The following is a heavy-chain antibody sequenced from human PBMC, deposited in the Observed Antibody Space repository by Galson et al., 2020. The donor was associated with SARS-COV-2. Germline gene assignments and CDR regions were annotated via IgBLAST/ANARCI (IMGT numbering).Heavy chain of an antibody. V-gene: IGHV1-2*02. CDR3: AKIQYGLNSGY. CDR2: INPNSGAT. D-gene: IGHD3-10*01. CDR1: GYTFTAYY. Sequence: ASVKVSCKASGYTFTAYYIHWVRQAPGQGLEWMGWINPNSGATKYAQKLQGRVTMTRDTSISTVYMDLSRLRSDDTAVYYCAKIQYGLNSGYWGQGTLVAVSS. J-gene: IGHJ4*02.